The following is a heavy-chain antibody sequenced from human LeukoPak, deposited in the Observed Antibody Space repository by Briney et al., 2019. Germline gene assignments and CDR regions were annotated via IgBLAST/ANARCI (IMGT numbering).Heavy chain of an antibody. V-gene: IGHV3-33*01. CDR1: GFTSSSYG. D-gene: IGHD2-15*01. J-gene: IGHJ4*02. CDR2: IWYDGSNK. CDR3: ARDKIASFDY. Sequence: GRSLRLSCAASGFTSSSYGMHWVRQAPGKGLEWVAVIWYDGSNKYYADSVKGRFTISRDNSKNTLYLQMNSLRAEDTAVYYCARDKIASFDYWGQGTLVTVSS.